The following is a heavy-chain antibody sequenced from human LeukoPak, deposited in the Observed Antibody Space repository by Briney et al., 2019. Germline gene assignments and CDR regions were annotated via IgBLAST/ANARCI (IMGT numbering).Heavy chain of an antibody. V-gene: IGHV4-30-4*01. D-gene: IGHD2-21*01. CDR2: INHSGST. CDR3: ARERLGYSRMDV. J-gene: IGHJ6*02. Sequence: PSQTLSLTCTVSGGSISSGDYYWSWIRQPPGKGLEWIGEINHSGSTNYNPSLKSRVTISVDTSKNQFSLKLSSVTAADTAVYYCARERLGYSRMDVWGQGTTVTVSS. CDR1: GGSISSGDYY.